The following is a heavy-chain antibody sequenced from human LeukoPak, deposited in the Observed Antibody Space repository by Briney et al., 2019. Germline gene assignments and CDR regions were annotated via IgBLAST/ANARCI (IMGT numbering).Heavy chain of an antibody. CDR1: GFTFNTYS. CDR3: ARDPRIAVAGTRFA. J-gene: IGHJ5*02. V-gene: IGHV3-21*01. D-gene: IGHD6-19*01. CDR2: INSGSTYK. Sequence: PGGSLRLSCAASGFTFNTYSMNWVRQAPGKGLEWVSSINSGSTYKYYADSVEGRFTVSRDNAKNSLYLQMNSLRAEDTAVYYCARDPRIAVAGTRFAWGQGTLVTVSS.